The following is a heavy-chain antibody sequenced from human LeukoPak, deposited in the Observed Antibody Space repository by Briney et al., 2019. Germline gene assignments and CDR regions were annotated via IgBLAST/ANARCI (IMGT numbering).Heavy chain of an antibody. CDR3: ASSRGSWPDYFDY. Sequence: GGSLRLSCAASGFTFSSYEMNWVRQAPGKGLEWVSYISSSGSTIYYADPVKGRFTISRDNAKNSLYLQMNSLRAEDTAVYYCASSRGSWPDYFDYWGQGTLVTVSS. V-gene: IGHV3-48*03. J-gene: IGHJ4*02. D-gene: IGHD6-13*01. CDR2: ISSSGSTI. CDR1: GFTFSSYE.